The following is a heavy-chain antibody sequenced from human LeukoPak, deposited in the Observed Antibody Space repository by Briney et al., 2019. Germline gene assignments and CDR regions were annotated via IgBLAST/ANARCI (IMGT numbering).Heavy chain of an antibody. J-gene: IGHJ6*04. CDR3: ARERDMTTVRRTHYYYGMDV. CDR1: GGTFSSYA. CDR2: IIPIFGTA. D-gene: IGHD4-17*01. V-gene: IGHV1-69*13. Sequence: SVKVSCKASGGTFSSYAISWVRQAPGQGLEWMGGIIPIFGTANYAQKFQGRVTITADESTGTAYMELSSLRSEDTAVYYCARERDMTTVRRTHYYYGMDVWGKGTTVTVSS.